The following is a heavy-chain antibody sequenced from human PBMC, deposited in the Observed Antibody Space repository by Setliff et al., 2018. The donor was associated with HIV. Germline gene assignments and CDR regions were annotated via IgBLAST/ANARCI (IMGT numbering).Heavy chain of an antibody. CDR3: AKDQGCGGDCFSNWFDP. V-gene: IGHV3-30*18. Sequence: GGSLRLSCGASGFTLRNYVMHWIRQAPGKAMEWVAVISYDGNEKYYADFVKGRFTISRDNSKNTLYLQMNRLRSEDTAVYHCAKDQGCGGDCFSNWFDPWGQGTLVTVSS. D-gene: IGHD2-21*02. CDR2: ISYDGNEK. J-gene: IGHJ5*02. CDR1: GFTLRNYV.